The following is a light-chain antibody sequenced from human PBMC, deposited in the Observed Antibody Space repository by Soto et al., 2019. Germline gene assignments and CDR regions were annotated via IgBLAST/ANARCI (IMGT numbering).Light chain of an antibody. Sequence: DIQMTQSPSSVSASVGDRVTMTCRASQGISSWLVWYQQKPGKAPKLLIYAASSLQSGVPSRFSGSGSGTDFTLTISGLRPEDLATYYCQQANSFPWTVGQGTKVDIK. CDR2: AAS. J-gene: IGKJ1*01. CDR3: QQANSFPWT. CDR1: QGISSW. V-gene: IGKV1-12*01.